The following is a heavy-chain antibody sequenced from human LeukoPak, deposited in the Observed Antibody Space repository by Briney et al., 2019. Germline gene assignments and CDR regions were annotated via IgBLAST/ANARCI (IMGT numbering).Heavy chain of an antibody. CDR1: GFTFSSYA. V-gene: IGHV3-23*01. J-gene: IGHJ3*02. CDR2: ISGSGGST. Sequence: GGPLRLSCAASGFTFSSYAMSWVRQAPGKGLEWVSAISGSGGSTYYADSVKGRFTISRDNSKNTLYLQMNSLRAEDTAVYYCAKLKYYYDSPWAFDIWGQGTMVTVSS. CDR3: AKLKYYYDSPWAFDI. D-gene: IGHD3-22*01.